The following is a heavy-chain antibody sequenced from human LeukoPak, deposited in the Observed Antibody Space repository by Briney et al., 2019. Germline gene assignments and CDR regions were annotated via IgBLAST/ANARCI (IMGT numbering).Heavy chain of an antibody. CDR3: ASVRGYSSGWYASGFDP. CDR1: GGSISSYY. J-gene: IGHJ5*02. D-gene: IGHD6-19*01. CDR2: IYYSGST. V-gene: IGHV4-59*12. Sequence: SETPSLTCTVSGGSISSYYWSWIRQPPGKGLEWIGYIYYSGSTNYNPSLKSRVTISLDTSKNQFSLKLTSVTAADTAVYYCASVRGYSSGWYASGFDPWGQGTLVTVSS.